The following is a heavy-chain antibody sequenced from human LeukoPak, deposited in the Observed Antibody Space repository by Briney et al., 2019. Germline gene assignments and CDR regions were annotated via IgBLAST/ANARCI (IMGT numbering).Heavy chain of an antibody. J-gene: IGHJ4*02. CDR2: INSDASST. CDR1: GFIFSIYW. CDR3: ARVGYSYGSYYFDY. D-gene: IGHD5-18*01. Sequence: GGSLRLSCAASGFIFSIYWMHWVRQAPGKGLVWVSRINSDASSTTYADSVKGRFTISRDTARNTLYLQMNSLRAEDTAVYYCARVGYSYGSYYFDYWGQGTLVTVSS. V-gene: IGHV3-74*01.